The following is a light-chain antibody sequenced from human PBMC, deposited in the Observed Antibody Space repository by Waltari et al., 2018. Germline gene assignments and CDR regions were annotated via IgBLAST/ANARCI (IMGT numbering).Light chain of an antibody. CDR3: QQSDAFPVT. CDR1: QAISSF. J-gene: IGKJ4*01. CDR2: GAS. Sequence: DIHLTQSPSFLSASVGDRVTITCRASQAISSFLAWYHRKPGKAPNPLIYGASTLLSGVPSRFSGSGSDTEFTLTISNLQPEDFATYYCQQSDAFPVTFGGGTQVAI. V-gene: IGKV1-9*01.